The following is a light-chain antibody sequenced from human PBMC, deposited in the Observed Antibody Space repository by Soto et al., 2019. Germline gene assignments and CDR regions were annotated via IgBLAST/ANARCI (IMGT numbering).Light chain of an antibody. Sequence: DIQMTQSPSTLSASVGDRVTITCRANQSISSWLAWYQQKPGTAPKLLIYDASSLESGVPSRFSGSGSGTEFTLTISSLQPDDFATYYGQQYNSYSPAFGQGTKVEIK. CDR3: QQYNSYSPA. CDR1: QSISSW. V-gene: IGKV1-5*01. J-gene: IGKJ1*01. CDR2: DAS.